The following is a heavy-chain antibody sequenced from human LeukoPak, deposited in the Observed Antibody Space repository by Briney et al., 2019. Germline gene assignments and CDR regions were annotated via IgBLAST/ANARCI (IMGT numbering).Heavy chain of an antibody. Sequence: GGSLRLSCAAFGFPLSSYAMSWVRQAPGKGLEWVANIKQDGSEKYYVDSVKGRFTISRDNAKNSLYLQMNSLRAEDTAVYYCARDSILEPGTFDIWGQGTMVTVSS. CDR1: GFPLSSYA. CDR3: ARDSILEPGTFDI. V-gene: IGHV3-7*01. J-gene: IGHJ3*02. D-gene: IGHD1-1*01. CDR2: IKQDGSEK.